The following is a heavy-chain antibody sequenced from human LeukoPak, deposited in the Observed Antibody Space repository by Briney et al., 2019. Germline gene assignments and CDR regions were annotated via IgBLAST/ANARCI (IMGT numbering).Heavy chain of an antibody. Sequence: GGSLRLSCAASGFTFSTYRMSWVRQAPGKGLEWVANIKQDGSEKHYVDSVKGRFTISRDNAKNSLYLQMNSLRAEDTAVYYCARGGGARRYYFDYWGQGTLVTVSS. D-gene: IGHD1-26*01. J-gene: IGHJ4*02. CDR1: GFTFSTYR. CDR3: ARGGGARRYYFDY. CDR2: IKQDGSEK. V-gene: IGHV3-7*01.